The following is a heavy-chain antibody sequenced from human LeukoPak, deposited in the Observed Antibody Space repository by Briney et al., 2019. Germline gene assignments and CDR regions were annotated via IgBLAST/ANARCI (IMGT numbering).Heavy chain of an antibody. CDR1: GGSISSYY. CDR3: ARGRSSTSAEFDY. J-gene: IGHJ4*02. V-gene: IGHV4-4*09. Sequence: SETLSLTCTVSGGSISSYYWSWIRQPPGKGLEWIGYIYTSGSTNYNPSLKSRVTISVDTSKNQFSLKLSSVTAADTAVYYCARGRSSTSAEFDYWGQGTLVTVSS. D-gene: IGHD2-2*01. CDR2: IYTSGST.